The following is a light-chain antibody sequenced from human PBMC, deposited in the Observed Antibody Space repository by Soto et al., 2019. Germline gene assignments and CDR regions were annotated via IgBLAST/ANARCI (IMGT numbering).Light chain of an antibody. V-gene: IGLV2-14*01. CDR3: SSSTISSTYV. CDR1: SSDVGAYND. Sequence: QSVLPQPASVSGSPGQSIAISCTGTSSDVGAYNDVSWYQQYPGKAPKLVIYDVTNRPSGVSNRFSGSKSGSTASLTISGLQAEDEADYYCSSSTISSTYVFGNGTKLTVL. J-gene: IGLJ1*01. CDR2: DVT.